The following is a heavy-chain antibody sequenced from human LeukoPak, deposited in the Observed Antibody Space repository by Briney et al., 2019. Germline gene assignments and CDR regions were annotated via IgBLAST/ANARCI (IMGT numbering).Heavy chain of an antibody. Sequence: GGSLRLSCAASGFTVSSNYISWVRQAPGKGLEWVSAISGSGGSTYYADSVKGRFTISRDNSKNTLYLQMNSLRAEDTAVYYCAKDPSGYYYDSSGYYDAFDIWGQGTMVTVSS. V-gene: IGHV3-23*01. CDR1: GFTVSSNY. D-gene: IGHD3-22*01. CDR3: AKDPSGYYYDSSGYYDAFDI. CDR2: ISGSGGST. J-gene: IGHJ3*02.